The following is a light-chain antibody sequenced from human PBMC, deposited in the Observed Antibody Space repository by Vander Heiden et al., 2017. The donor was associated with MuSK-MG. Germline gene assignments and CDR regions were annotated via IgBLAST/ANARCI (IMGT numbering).Light chain of an antibody. Sequence: QSVLTQPPSVSEAPRQRVTISCSGSSSNIGNNAVNWYQQLPGKAPKLLIYYDDLLPSGVSDRFSGSKSGTSASLAISGLQSEDDADYYCAAGDDRLNGLVFGGGTKLTVL. CDR2: YDD. CDR3: AAGDDRLNGLV. V-gene: IGLV1-36*01. CDR1: SSNIGNNA. J-gene: IGLJ2*01.